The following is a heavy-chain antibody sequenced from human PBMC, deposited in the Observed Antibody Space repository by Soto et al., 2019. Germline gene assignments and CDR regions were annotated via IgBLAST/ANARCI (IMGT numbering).Heavy chain of an antibody. Sequence: SQTLSLTCTVSGGSISSGDYYWSWIRQPPGKGLEWIGYIYYSGSTYYNPSLKSRVTISVDTSKNQFSLKLSSVTAADTAVYYCARGTMVRGVITYYYYGMDVWGQGTTVTVSS. V-gene: IGHV4-30-4*01. J-gene: IGHJ6*02. CDR3: ARGTMVRGVITYYYYGMDV. D-gene: IGHD3-10*01. CDR1: GGSISSGDYY. CDR2: IYYSGST.